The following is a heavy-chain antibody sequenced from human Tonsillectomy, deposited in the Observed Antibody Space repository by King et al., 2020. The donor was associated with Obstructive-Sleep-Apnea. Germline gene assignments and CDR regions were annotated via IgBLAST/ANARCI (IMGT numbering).Heavy chain of an antibody. CDR3: ERVLRYFDWFLFDY. V-gene: IGHV1-46*01. D-gene: IGHD3-9*01. Sequence: VQLVESGAEVKKPGASVKVSCKASGNIFTSYYIHWVRQAPGQGREWMGIINPSGGSTSFAQKFQGRVTMTRDTSTSTVYMELGSLRSEDTALYYCERVLRYFDWFLFDYWGQGTLVTVSS. CDR1: GNIFTSYY. J-gene: IGHJ4*02. CDR2: INPSGGST.